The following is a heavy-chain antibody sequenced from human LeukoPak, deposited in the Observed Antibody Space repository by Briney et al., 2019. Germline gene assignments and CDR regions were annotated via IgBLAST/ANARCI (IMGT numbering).Heavy chain of an antibody. CDR2: ISYDGSNK. D-gene: IGHD4-17*01. CDR1: GFTFSSYG. J-gene: IGHJ4*02. CDR3: AKDVDYGDYVFDY. Sequence: GGSLRLSCAASGFTFSSYGMHWVRQDPGKGLEWVAVISYDGSNKYYADSVKGRFTISRDNSKNTLYLQMNSLRAEDTAVYYCAKDVDYGDYVFDYWGQGTLVTVSS. V-gene: IGHV3-30*18.